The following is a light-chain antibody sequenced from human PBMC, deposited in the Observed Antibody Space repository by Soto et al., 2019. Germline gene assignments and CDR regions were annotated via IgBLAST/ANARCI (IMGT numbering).Light chain of an antibody. V-gene: IGKV1-5*03. CDR2: RTS. Sequence: DIQMTQSPSTLSASVGDRVTITCRASQSISIWLACFQQKPGQAPKLLIYRTSTLESGVPSRFSGSGSGTECTLSISRLQPEDFATYYCQRYNSFAGTFGKGNKVEIK. CDR3: QRYNSFAGT. CDR1: QSISIW. J-gene: IGKJ1*01.